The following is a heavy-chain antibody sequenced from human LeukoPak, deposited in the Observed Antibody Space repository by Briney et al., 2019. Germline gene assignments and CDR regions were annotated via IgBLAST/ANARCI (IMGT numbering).Heavy chain of an antibody. Sequence: VGSLRLSCAASGFTFSSYSMNWVRQAPGKGLEWVSSISSSSSYIYYADSVKGRFTISRDNAKNSLYLQMNSLRAEDTAVYYCAGYSSGWYAGHYWGQGTLVTVSS. CDR1: GFTFSSYS. CDR2: ISSSSSYI. J-gene: IGHJ4*02. V-gene: IGHV3-21*01. CDR3: AGYSSGWYAGHY. D-gene: IGHD6-19*01.